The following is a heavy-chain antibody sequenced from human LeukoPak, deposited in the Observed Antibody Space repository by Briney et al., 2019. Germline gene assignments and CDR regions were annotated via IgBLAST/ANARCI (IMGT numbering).Heavy chain of an antibody. CDR1: GYTFTSYD. CDR3: ARVYYDSSGYFIYFDY. D-gene: IGHD3-22*01. CDR2: MNPNSGNT. Sequence: ASVKVSCKASGYTFTSYDINWVRQATGQGLEWMGWMNPNSGNTGYAQKFQGRVTMTRNTSISTAYMELSSLRSEDTAVYYCARVYYDSSGYFIYFDYWGQGTLVTVSS. J-gene: IGHJ4*02. V-gene: IGHV1-8*01.